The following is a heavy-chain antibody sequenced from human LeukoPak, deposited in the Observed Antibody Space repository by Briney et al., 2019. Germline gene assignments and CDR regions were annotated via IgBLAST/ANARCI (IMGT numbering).Heavy chain of an antibody. V-gene: IGHV1-69*04. J-gene: IGHJ4*02. CDR1: GGTFSSYA. D-gene: IGHD2-15*01. CDR2: IIPILGIA. CDR3: AREAPDGGYRGNYFDY. Sequence: ASVKVSCKAPGGTFSSYAISWVRQAPGQGLEWMGRIIPILGIANYAQKFQGRVTITADKSTSTAYMELSSLRSEDTAVYYCAREAPDGGYRGNYFDYWGQGTLVTVSS.